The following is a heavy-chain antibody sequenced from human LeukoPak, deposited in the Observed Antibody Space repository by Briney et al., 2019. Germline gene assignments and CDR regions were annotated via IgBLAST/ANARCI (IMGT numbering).Heavy chain of an antibody. CDR3: AAQALAGKGNYFDP. V-gene: IGHV3-53*01. CDR2: IYRDGNT. D-gene: IGHD6-19*01. CDR1: EFTVSTNY. Sequence: PGRSLRLSCAASEFTVSTNYMTWVRQAPGKGLEWVSVIYRDGNTYYADTVEGRFTISRDNSKNTLYLQMDSLRAEDTAVYYCAAQALAGKGNYFDPWGQGTLVTVSS. J-gene: IGHJ5*02.